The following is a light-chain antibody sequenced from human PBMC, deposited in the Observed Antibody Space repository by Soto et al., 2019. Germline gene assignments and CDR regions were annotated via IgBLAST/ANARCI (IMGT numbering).Light chain of an antibody. J-gene: IGKJ1*01. V-gene: IGKV1-5*03. CDR1: QTISSW. CDR3: QHYNSYSEA. Sequence: DIQMTQSPSTLSGSVGDRVTITCRASQTISSWLAWYQQKPGKXPKXXIYKASTLKSGVPSRFSGSGSGTEFTLTISSLQPDDGATYDCQHYNSYSEAFGQGTKGDI. CDR2: KAS.